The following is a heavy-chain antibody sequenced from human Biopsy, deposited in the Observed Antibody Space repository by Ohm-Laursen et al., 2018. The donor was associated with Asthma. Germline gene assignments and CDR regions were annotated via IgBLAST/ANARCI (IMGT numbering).Heavy chain of an antibody. CDR2: MYHSGSP. D-gene: IGHD3-22*01. CDR3: VRRQYSSSWSTFDY. J-gene: IGHJ4*02. CDR1: GASITSSAYY. Sequence: SQTLSLTCTVSGASITSSAYYWGWIRQPPGKGMEWIGSMYHSGSPYYHPSLKSRATISVDTSKNQLSLKMSSVTAADTAVYFCVRRQYSSSWSTFDYWGQGALVTVSS. V-gene: IGHV4-39*01.